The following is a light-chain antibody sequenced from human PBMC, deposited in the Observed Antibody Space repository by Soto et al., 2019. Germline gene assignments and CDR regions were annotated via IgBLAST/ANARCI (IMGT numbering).Light chain of an antibody. CDR2: GAS. J-gene: IGKJ4*01. CDR1: QSISSY. CDR3: QQSYITPLT. V-gene: IGKV1-39*01. Sequence: DIQMTQSPSSLSASVGDRVTIMCRASQSISSYLNWYQQKPGKAPKLLIYGASNLQSGVPSRFSGSGSGTDFTLTITSLQSEDVATYYCQQSYITPLTFGGGTKVEIK.